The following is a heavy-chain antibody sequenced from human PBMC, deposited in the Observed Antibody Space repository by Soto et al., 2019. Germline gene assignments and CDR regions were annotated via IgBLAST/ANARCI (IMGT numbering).Heavy chain of an antibody. CDR1: CGSFRGYY. CDR2: INHSGST. D-gene: IGHD6-6*01. Sequence: PSETLSLTCAVYCGSFRGYYWSWIRQPPGKGLEWIGEINHSGSTNYNPSLKSRVTMSVDTSKNQFSLKLSSVTAADTAVYYCARTSKFDCWGQGTLVTAPQ. V-gene: IGHV4-34*01. J-gene: IGHJ4*02. CDR3: ARTSKFDC.